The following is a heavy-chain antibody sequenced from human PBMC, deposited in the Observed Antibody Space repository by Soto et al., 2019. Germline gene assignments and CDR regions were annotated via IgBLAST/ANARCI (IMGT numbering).Heavy chain of an antibody. CDR2: INPSGGST. J-gene: IGHJ6*02. Sequence: QVQMVQSGAEVKKPGASVKVSCKASGYTFTTHYIHWVRQAPGQGLEWMGIINPSGGSTSYAQKFQGRVTMTRDTSTSTVYMELSSLRSEDTAVYYCARIPYYYDSSGYISSGMDVWGQGTTVTVSS. D-gene: IGHD3-22*01. CDR1: GYTFTTHY. V-gene: IGHV1-46*01. CDR3: ARIPYYYDSSGYISSGMDV.